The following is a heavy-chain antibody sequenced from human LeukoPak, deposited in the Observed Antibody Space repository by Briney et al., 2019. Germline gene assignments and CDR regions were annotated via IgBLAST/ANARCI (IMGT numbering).Heavy chain of an antibody. CDR2: ISNDGSNT. V-gene: IGHV3-30*18. CDR3: AKEMGSRSSLFYFDY. Sequence: GGSLRLSCAASGFPFSSYGMHWVRQAPSKGLEWVAGISNDGSNTYYAESVNGRFTISRDNSKNTLYLLLNTLRGEDTAVYYCAKEMGSRSSLFYFDYWGQGILLTVSS. D-gene: IGHD3-10*01. J-gene: IGHJ4*02. CDR1: GFPFSSYG.